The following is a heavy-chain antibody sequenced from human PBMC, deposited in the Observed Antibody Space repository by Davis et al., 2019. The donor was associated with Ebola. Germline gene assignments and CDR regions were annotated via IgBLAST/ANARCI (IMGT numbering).Heavy chain of an antibody. Sequence: GESLKISCAASGFTFSSYAMSWVRQAPGKGLEWVSYISSSGSTIYYADSVKGRFTISRDNAKNSLYLQMNSLRSEDTAVYYCARDSRRTVYYYYYGIDVWGQGTTVTVSS. J-gene: IGHJ6*02. V-gene: IGHV3-48*04. D-gene: IGHD4-17*01. CDR1: GFTFSSYA. CDR3: ARDSRRTVYYYYYGIDV. CDR2: ISSSGSTI.